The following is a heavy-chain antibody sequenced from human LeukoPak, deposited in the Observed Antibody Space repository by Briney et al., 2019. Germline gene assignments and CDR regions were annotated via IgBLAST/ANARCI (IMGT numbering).Heavy chain of an antibody. CDR1: GFTFSSYA. J-gene: IGHJ4*02. CDR2: ISYDGSNK. V-gene: IGHV3-30-3*01. Sequence: QSGGSLRLSCAASGFTFSSYAMHWVRQAPGKGLEWVAVISYDGSNKYYADSVKGRFTISRDNSKNTLYPQMNSLRAEDTAVYYCARVSDYWGQGTLVTVSS. CDR3: ARVSDY.